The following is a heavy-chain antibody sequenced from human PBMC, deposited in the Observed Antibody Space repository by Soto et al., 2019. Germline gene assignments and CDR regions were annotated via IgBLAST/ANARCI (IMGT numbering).Heavy chain of an antibody. CDR3: AHRVLRTVFGLVTTTAIYFDF. Sequence: GPAQVKPRQTLTLTCTFSGFSLTTSGVGVGWIRQSPGRAPEWLALIYWDDDKRYSPSLMSRLTITKDASKNQVVLTMADLDPADTATYYCAHRVLRTVFGLVTTTAIYFDFWGQGTPVAVSS. J-gene: IGHJ4*02. CDR1: GFSLTTSGVG. D-gene: IGHD3-3*01. V-gene: IGHV2-5*02. CDR2: IYWDDDK.